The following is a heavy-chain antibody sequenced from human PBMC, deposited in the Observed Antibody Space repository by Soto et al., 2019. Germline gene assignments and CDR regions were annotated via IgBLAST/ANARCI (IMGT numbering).Heavy chain of an antibody. CDR1: GYTFTSYG. J-gene: IGHJ5*02. CDR2: ISAYNGDT. V-gene: IGHV1-18*01. D-gene: IGHD3-3*01. CDR3: ARDSLRFLGWLLYSWFDP. Sequence: ASVKVSCKASGYTFTSYGISWVRQAPGQGLEWMGWISAYNGDTNYAQKLQGRVTMTTDTSTSTAYMELRSLRSDDTAVYYCARDSLRFLGWLLYSWFDPWGQGTLVTVSS.